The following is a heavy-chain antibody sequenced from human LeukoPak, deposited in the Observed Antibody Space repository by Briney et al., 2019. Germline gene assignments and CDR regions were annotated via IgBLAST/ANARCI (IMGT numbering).Heavy chain of an antibody. Sequence: ASVKVSCKASGRTFSSYAISWVRQAPGQGLEWMGGIIPIFGTANYAQKFQGRVTITGDESTSTAYMELSSLRSEDTAVYYCAGGATYCSSTSCYAGWFDPWGQGTLVTVSS. CDR2: IIPIFGTA. V-gene: IGHV1-69*13. D-gene: IGHD2-2*01. CDR3: AGGATYCSSTSCYAGWFDP. J-gene: IGHJ5*02. CDR1: GRTFSSYA.